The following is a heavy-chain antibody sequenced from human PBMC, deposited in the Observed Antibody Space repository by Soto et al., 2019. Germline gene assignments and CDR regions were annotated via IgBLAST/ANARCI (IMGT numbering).Heavy chain of an antibody. CDR2: VHHSWGS. D-gene: IGHD3-10*01. V-gene: IGHV4-59*08. J-gene: IGHJ6*02. CDR1: GGSISSYY. Sequence: QVQLQESGPGLVKPSETLSLSCTVSGGSISSYYWSWFRQSPGKRMEWIGYVHHSWGSSYNPSLQSRVAISLDTSKGQSSLKVTSVTATNTAVYYCARQGFGPLHGLVDVWGQGTTVTVSS. CDR3: ARQGFGPLHGLVDV.